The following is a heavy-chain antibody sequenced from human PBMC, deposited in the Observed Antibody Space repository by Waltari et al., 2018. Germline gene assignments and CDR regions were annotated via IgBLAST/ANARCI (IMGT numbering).Heavy chain of an antibody. V-gene: IGHV3-9*01. CDR2: ISWNSGSI. Sequence: EVQLVESGGGLVQPGRSLRLSCAASGFSFDDYAMHWVRQVPGKGLEGVSGISWNSGSIDYADVVKGRFTISRDNAKNSLYLQMNSLRAGDTALYYCAKDMLTVAGPLDGWGQGILVTVSS. CDR1: GFSFDDYA. CDR3: AKDMLTVAGPLDG. D-gene: IGHD6-19*01. J-gene: IGHJ4*02.